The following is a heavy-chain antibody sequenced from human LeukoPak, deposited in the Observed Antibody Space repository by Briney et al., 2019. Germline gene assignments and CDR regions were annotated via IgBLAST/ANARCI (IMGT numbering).Heavy chain of an antibody. Sequence: PSETLSLTCTVSGGSISSGDYYWSWIRQPPGKGLEWIGYVYYSGSTYYKPSLKSRVTISVDTSKNQFSLKLSSVTAADTAVYYCARQDYYGSGSYWPRGERTDYWGQGTLVTVSS. J-gene: IGHJ4*02. D-gene: IGHD3-10*01. CDR3: ARQDYYGSGSYWPRGERTDY. V-gene: IGHV4-30-4*01. CDR2: VYYSGST. CDR1: GGSISSGDYY.